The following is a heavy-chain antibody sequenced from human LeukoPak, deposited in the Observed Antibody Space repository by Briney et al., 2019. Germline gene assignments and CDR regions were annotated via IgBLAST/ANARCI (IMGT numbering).Heavy chain of an antibody. Sequence: SETLSLTCTVSGGSISNSGYYWGWIRQPPGKGLEWIGSIYYSGGTYYNPSLKSRVTISVDTSKNQFSLKLSSVTAADTAMYFCARVGNWGSSDYWGQGTLVTVSS. J-gene: IGHJ4*02. CDR2: IYYSGGT. CDR1: GGSISNSGYY. V-gene: IGHV4-39*07. CDR3: ARVGNWGSSDY. D-gene: IGHD7-27*01.